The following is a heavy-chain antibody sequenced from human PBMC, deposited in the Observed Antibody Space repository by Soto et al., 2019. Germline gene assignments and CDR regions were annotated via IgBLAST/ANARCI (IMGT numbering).Heavy chain of an antibody. CDR3: ARQGRGGYYDYYYYCMDV. CDR1: GGSISSSSYY. CDR2: IYYSGSA. D-gene: IGHD3-3*01. J-gene: IGHJ6*02. Sequence: SETLSLTCTVSGGSISSSSYYWGWIRQPPGKGLEWIGSIYYSGSAYYNPSLKSRVTISVDTSKNQFSLKLSSVTAADTAVYYCARQGRGGYYDYYYYCMDVWGQGTTVTVSS. V-gene: IGHV4-39*01.